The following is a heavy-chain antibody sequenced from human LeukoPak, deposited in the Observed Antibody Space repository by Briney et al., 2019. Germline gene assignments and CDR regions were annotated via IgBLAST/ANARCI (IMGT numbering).Heavy chain of an antibody. J-gene: IGHJ4*02. V-gene: IGHV4-59*08. CDR3: ASHTNPYCSGGSCPLDY. Sequence: SETLSLTCTVSGGSISSYYWSWIRQPPGKGLEWIGYIYYSGSTNYNPSLKSRVTISVDTSKNQFSLKLSSMTAADTAVYYCASHTNPYCSGGSCPLDYWGQGTLVTVSS. D-gene: IGHD2-15*01. CDR1: GGSISSYY. CDR2: IYYSGST.